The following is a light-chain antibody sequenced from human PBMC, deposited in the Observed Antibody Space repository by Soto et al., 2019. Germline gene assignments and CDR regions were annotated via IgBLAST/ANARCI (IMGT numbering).Light chain of an antibody. CDR2: GAS. V-gene: IGKV3-15*01. J-gene: IGKJ1*01. CDR3: QQYNNGGT. CDR1: QTVSSN. Sequence: EIVMTQCPTTLSVSPGERATLSCRASQTVSSNLAWYQQKPGQAPRLLIYGASTRATGIPARFSGSGSGTDFTLTIISLQSEDFAVYYCQQYNNGGTFGQGTKVEVK.